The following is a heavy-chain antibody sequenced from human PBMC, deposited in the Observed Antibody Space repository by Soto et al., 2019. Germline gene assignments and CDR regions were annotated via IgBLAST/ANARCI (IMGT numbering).Heavy chain of an antibody. CDR2: FDPEDGET. V-gene: IGHV1-24*01. J-gene: IGHJ4*02. CDR3: ARGRYGDY. CDR1: GYTLTELS. D-gene: IGHD1-1*01. Sequence: ASVKVSCKVSGYTLTELSMHWVRQAPGKGLEWMGGFDPEDGETIYAQKLQGRVIVTRDTSTSTAYMELRSLISDDTVVYYCARGRYGDYWGQGALVTVSS.